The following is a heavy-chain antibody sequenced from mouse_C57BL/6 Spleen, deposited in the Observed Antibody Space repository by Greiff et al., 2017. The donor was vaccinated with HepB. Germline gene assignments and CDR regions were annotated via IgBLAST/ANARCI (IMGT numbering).Heavy chain of an antibody. CDR2: IYPKSGNT. J-gene: IGHJ4*01. CDR1: GSPFTSFG. CDR3: AKTAQDYYAMDY. V-gene: IGHV1-81*01. Sequence: VQLQQSGAELARPGPSVKLSCKASGSPFTSFGLSGGKQRTGRGLGWIGEIYPKSGNTYYNEKFKGKATLTADKSSSTAYMELRSLTSEDSAVYFCAKTAQDYYAMDYWGQGTSVTVSS. D-gene: IGHD3-2*02.